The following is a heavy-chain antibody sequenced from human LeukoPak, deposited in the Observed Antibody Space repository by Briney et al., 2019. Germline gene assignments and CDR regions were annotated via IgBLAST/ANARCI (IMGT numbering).Heavy chain of an antibody. V-gene: IGHV3-30*18. CDR1: GFTFSSYG. J-gene: IGHJ4*02. D-gene: IGHD3-3*01. CDR2: ISYDGTNK. CDR3: AKDLNYDFWSGLGN. Sequence: PGGSLRLSCAVSGFTFSSYGMHWVDQAPGKGLEWMAVISYDGTNKYYADSVKGRFTISRDNSKNTLYLQMNSLRAEDTAVYYCAKDLNYDFWSGLGNWGQGTLVTVSS.